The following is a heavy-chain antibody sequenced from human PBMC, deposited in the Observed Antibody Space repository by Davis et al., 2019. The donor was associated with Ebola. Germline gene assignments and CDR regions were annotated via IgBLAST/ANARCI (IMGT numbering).Heavy chain of an antibody. CDR1: GFTFSTYA. J-gene: IGHJ2*01. CDR2: ISYDATTE. CDR3: ARVLAARPWYFDL. V-gene: IGHV3-30*04. D-gene: IGHD6-6*01. Sequence: GESLKISCAASGFTFSTYALHWVRQAPGKGLEWLTVISYDATTEYADSVKGRFTISRDNAKNTLYLQMNSLRAEDTAVYYCARVLAARPWYFDLWGRGTLVTVSS.